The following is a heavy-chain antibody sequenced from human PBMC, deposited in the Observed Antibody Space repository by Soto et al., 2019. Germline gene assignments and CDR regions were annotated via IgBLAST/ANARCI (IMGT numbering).Heavy chain of an antibody. CDR2: IYSDGRT. D-gene: IGHD3-10*01. CDR3: TRDSSYYGAGRGVLDY. Sequence: VQLVESGGGLVQPGGSLRLSCAVSGFIISTNYMSWVRQAPGKGLEWVSVIYSDGRTDYADSVQGRFTVSRDTSKNTLYLQMNILRAEDTAVYYCTRDSSYYGAGRGVLDYWGQGTLVTVSS. J-gene: IGHJ4*02. CDR1: GFIISTNY. V-gene: IGHV3-66*01.